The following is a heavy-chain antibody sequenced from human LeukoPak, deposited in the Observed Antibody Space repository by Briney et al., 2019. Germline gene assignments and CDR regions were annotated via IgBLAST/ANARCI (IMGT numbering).Heavy chain of an antibody. CDR3: GRHHSEEVGPYFDY. V-gene: IGHV4-39*01. CDR2: IYYSGST. CDR1: GGSISSNTQY. J-gene: IGHJ4*02. D-gene: IGHD4-11*01. Sequence: SETLSLTCTVSGGSISSNTQYWSWIRQPPGKGPEWLGSIYYSGSTYYNPSLKSRVTISADTSKNQFSLKLSSVTAADTALYYCGRHHSEEVGPYFDYWGQGILVTVSS.